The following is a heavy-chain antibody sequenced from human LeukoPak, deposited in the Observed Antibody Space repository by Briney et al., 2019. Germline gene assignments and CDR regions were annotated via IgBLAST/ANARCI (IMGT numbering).Heavy chain of an antibody. D-gene: IGHD3-3*01. Sequence: GGSLRLSCAASEFTLSSYAIHWVRQAPGKGLEWVSAISGSGGSTYYADSVKGRFTISRDNSKNTLYLQMNSLRAEDTAVYYCAKTLDYDFFDYWGQGTLVTVSS. CDR2: ISGSGGST. CDR1: EFTLSSYA. V-gene: IGHV3-23*01. CDR3: AKTLDYDFFDY. J-gene: IGHJ4*02.